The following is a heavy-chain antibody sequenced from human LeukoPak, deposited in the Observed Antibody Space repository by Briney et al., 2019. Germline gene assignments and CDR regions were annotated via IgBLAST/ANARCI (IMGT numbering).Heavy chain of an antibody. CDR2: ISYDGSNK. CDR3: ARPHLGGSSGYFNPHFDY. Sequence: PGGSLRLSCAASGFTFSSYAMHWVRQAPGKGLEWVAVISYDGSNKYYADSVKGRSTISRDNSKNTLYLQMNSLRAEDTAVYYCARPHLGGSSGYFNPHFDYWGQGTLVTVSS. V-gene: IGHV3-30-3*01. J-gene: IGHJ4*02. D-gene: IGHD3-22*01. CDR1: GFTFSSYA.